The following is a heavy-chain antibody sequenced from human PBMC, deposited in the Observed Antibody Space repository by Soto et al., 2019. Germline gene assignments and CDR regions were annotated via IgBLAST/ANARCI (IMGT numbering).Heavy chain of an antibody. D-gene: IGHD3-3*01. CDR2: ISRDGSYI. V-gene: IGHV3-30*04. J-gene: IGHJ5*01. CDR1: GFTFSRHA. Sequence: ESGGGEVQPGGFLRLSCAASGFTFSRHAIHWVRLTPGRGLEWVLAISRDGSYIYYTDSVKGRFTVSRDNSKNTVFVQMNRLIPDDTALYFCARTRNGGVADSFDSWGQGTRVTVSS. CDR3: ARTRNGGVADSFDS.